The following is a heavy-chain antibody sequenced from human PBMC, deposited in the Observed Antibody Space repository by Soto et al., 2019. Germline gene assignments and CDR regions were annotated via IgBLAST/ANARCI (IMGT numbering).Heavy chain of an antibody. Sequence: VVDGTSRNSGDCRGINQQPPGNGLEWIGSIYYSGSTYYNPSLKTRVTVSVDTSKNQFSLKLSSVTAADTAVYYCARRRNTNFGVVISGTGMAVWGHGTTVIVSS. CDR3: ARRRNTNFGVVISGTGMAV. CDR2: IYYSGST. CDR1: DGTSRNSGDC. J-gene: IGHJ6*02. D-gene: IGHD3-3*01. V-gene: IGHV4-39*07.